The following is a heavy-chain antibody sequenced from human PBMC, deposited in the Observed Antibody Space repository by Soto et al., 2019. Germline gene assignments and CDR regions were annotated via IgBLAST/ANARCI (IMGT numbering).Heavy chain of an antibody. CDR2: IYYSGST. J-gene: IGHJ6*03. CDR3: ARLELRLDYYMDV. V-gene: IGHV4-59*08. CDR1: GGSISSYY. D-gene: IGHD1-7*01. Sequence: PSETLSLTCTVSGGSISSYYWSWIRHPPGKGLEWIGYIYYSGSTNYNPSLKSRVTISVDTSKNQFSLKLSSVTAADTAVYYCARLELRLDYYMDVWGKGTTVTVSS.